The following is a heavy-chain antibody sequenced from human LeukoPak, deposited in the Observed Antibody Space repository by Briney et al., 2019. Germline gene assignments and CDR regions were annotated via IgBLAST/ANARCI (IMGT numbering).Heavy chain of an antibody. CDR3: ASLILIAAGSDF. D-gene: IGHD6-13*01. CDR2: INHRGST. Sequence: SETLSLTCAVYGGSFSNLYWSWIRQPPGKGLEWIGEINHRGSTTYNPSLKSRVSMSIDTSKNQFSLQLSSVTAADTAVYYCASLILIAAGSDFWGQGNQVTVSS. CDR1: GGSFSNLY. J-gene: IGHJ4*02. V-gene: IGHV4-34*01.